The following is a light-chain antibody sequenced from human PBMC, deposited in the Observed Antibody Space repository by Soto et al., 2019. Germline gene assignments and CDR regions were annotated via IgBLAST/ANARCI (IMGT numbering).Light chain of an antibody. CDR3: QQYDNLPLT. CDR1: QDISNY. J-gene: IGKJ4*01. V-gene: IGKV1-33*01. Sequence: DIQMTQSPSSVSASVGDRVTITCQASQDISNYLNWYQQKPGKAPKLLIYDASNLETGVPSRFSGSGSGTDVTFTISSLQPEDIATYYCQQYDNLPLTFGGGTKVEIK. CDR2: DAS.